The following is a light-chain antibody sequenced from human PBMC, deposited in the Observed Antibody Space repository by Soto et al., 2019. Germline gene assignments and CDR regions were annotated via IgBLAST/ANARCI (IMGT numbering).Light chain of an antibody. CDR3: QQYGSSGT. J-gene: IGKJ1*01. Sequence: EIVMTQSPATLSVSPGERATLSCKAIHSFSSYLAWYQQKPGQAPRLLIYGASNRATGIPDRFSGSGSGTDFTLTISRLEPEDFAVYYCQQYGSSGTFGQGTKVDI. CDR1: HSFSSY. CDR2: GAS. V-gene: IGKV3-20*01.